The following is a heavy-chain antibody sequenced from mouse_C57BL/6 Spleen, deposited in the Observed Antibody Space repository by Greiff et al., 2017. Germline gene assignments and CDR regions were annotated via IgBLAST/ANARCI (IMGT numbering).Heavy chain of an antibody. V-gene: IGHV1-4*01. CDR1: GYTFTSYT. D-gene: IGHD2-4*01. Sequence: VQGVESGAELARPGASVKMSCKASGYTFTSYTMHWVKQRPGQGLEWIGYINPSSGYTKYNQKFKDKATLTADKSSSTAYMQLSSLTSEDSAVYYCARRGDYTWFAYWGQGTLVTVSA. CDR2: INPSSGYT. CDR3: ARRGDYTWFAY. J-gene: IGHJ3*01.